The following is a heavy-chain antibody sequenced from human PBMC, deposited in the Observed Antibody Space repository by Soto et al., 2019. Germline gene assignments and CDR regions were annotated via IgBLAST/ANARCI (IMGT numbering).Heavy chain of an antibody. V-gene: IGHV3-23*01. D-gene: IGHD4-17*01. CDR1: GFTFSSYA. CDR2: VSGSGGST. Sequence: EVQLLESGGGLVQPGESLRLSCAASGFTFSSYAMIWVRQAPGKGLEWVSVVSGSGGSTYYVDSVKGRFTISKDNSKNTRYLQMNSMRAEGTAVYYCARSVNRHYYYPMDVWGQGTTVTVSS. CDR3: ARSVNRHYYYPMDV. J-gene: IGHJ6*02.